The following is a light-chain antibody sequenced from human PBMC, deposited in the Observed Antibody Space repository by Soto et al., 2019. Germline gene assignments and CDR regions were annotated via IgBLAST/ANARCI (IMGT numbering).Light chain of an antibody. CDR2: SNN. J-gene: IGLJ1*01. CDR1: SSNIGSNP. CDR3: AAWDDSLNGYD. Sequence: QSVLTQPPSASGTPGQRVTISCSGRSSNIGSNPVNWYHQLPGTAPKLLIYSNNQRPSGIPDRFSGSKSGTSASLAISGLQSEDEADYSCAAWDDSLNGYDFGTGTKLTVL. V-gene: IGLV1-44*01.